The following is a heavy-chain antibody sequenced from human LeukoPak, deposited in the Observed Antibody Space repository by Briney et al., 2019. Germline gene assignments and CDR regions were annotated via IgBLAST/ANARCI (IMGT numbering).Heavy chain of an antibody. D-gene: IGHD3-3*01. V-gene: IGHV4-39*01. CDR2: IYYSGST. Sequence: SETLSLTCTVLGGSISSSSYYLGWIRQPPGKGLEWIGSIYYSGSTYYNPSLKSRVTISVDTSKNQFSLKLSSVTAADTAVYYCARRVSLFYGMDVWGQGTTVTVSS. J-gene: IGHJ6*02. CDR3: ARRVSLFYGMDV. CDR1: GGSISSSSYY.